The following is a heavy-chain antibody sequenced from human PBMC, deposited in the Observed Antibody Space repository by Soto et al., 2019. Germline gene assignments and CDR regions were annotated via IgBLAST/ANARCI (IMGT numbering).Heavy chain of an antibody. Sequence: PGGSLGLSCTASGFTFSSQWLHWVRQAPGKGLMWISRILNDGTTTNYADSVKGRFTVSRDNAKKTMSLQMNNLRAEDTAVYYCATWRGGYTYGLDHWGQGTPVTVSS. D-gene: IGHD5-18*01. V-gene: IGHV3-74*01. J-gene: IGHJ4*02. CDR2: ILNDGTTT. CDR3: ATWRGGYTYGLDH. CDR1: GFTFSSQW.